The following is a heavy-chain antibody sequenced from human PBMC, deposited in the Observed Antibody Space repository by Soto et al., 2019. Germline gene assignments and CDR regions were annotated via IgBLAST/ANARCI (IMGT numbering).Heavy chain of an antibody. CDR2: ISGSGGST. D-gene: IGHD7-27*01. CDR1: GFTFSSYA. J-gene: IGHJ4*02. V-gene: IGHV3-23*01. CDR3: AKDPHLTVYYFDY. Sequence: GGSLGLSCAASGFTFSSYAMSWVRQAPGKGLEWVSAISGSGGSTYYADSVKGRFTISRDNSKNTLYLQMNSLRAEDTAVYYCAKDPHLTVYYFDYWGQGTLVTVSS.